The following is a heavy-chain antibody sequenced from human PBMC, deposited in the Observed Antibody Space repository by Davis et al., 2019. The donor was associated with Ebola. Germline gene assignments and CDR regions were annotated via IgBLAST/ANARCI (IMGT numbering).Heavy chain of an antibody. V-gene: IGHV3-23*01. CDR2: ISGSGGST. J-gene: IGHJ4*02. CDR3: ARDAFSLSRYDTEDH. Sequence: PGGSLRLSCAASGFSLRKYWMGWVRHAPGKGLEWVSAISGSGGSTYYADSVKGRFTISRDNARDSLYLQMDSLRVEDTAIYYCARDAFSLSRYDTEDHWGQGTLVTVSS. CDR1: GFSLRKYW. D-gene: IGHD3-9*01.